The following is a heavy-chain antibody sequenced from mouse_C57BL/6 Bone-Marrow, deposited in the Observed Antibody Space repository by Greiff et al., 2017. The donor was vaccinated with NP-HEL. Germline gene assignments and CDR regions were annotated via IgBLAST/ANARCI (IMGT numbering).Heavy chain of an antibody. Sequence: EVQGVESGGGLVKPGGSLKLSCAASGFTFSSYAMSWVRQTPEKRLECVATISDGGSYTYYPDNVKGRFTISRDNAKNNLYLQMSHLKSEDTAMYYCAREGLPLDYWGQGTTLTVSS. D-gene: IGHD2-2*01. CDR2: ISDGGSYT. CDR1: GFTFSSYA. V-gene: IGHV5-4*01. J-gene: IGHJ2*01. CDR3: AREGLPLDY.